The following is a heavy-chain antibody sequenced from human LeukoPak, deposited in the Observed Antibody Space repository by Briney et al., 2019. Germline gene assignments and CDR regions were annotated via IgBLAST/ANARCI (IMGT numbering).Heavy chain of an antibody. CDR1: GGTFSSYA. V-gene: IGHV1-69*06. Sequence: SVKVSCKASGGTFSSYAISGVRQAPGQGLEWMGGIIPIFCTANYAQKFQGRVTITADKSTSTAYMELSSLRSEDTAVYYCARAITMVRGVIINPSYYYYYYMDVWGKGTTVTVSS. J-gene: IGHJ6*03. D-gene: IGHD3-10*01. CDR3: ARAITMVRGVIINPSYYYYYYMDV. CDR2: IIPIFCTA.